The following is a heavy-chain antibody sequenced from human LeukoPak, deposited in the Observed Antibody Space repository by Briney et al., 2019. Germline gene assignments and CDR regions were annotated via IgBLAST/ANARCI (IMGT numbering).Heavy chain of an antibody. CDR2: IYSGGTT. CDR1: GFTLSNNY. V-gene: IGHV3-53*04. J-gene: IGHJ4*02. Sequence: PGGSLRLSCAASGFTLSNNYMSWVRQAPGKGLEWVSTIYSGGTTYYADSVMGRFTISRHNSRNTLYLQMNSLRAEDTAVYYCARVDTVMAYYFDLWGQGTLVTVSS. CDR3: ARVDTVMAYYFDL. D-gene: IGHD5-18*01.